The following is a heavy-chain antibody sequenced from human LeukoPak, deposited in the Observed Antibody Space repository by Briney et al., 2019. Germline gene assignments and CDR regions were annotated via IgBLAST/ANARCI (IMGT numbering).Heavy chain of an antibody. D-gene: IGHD6-19*01. V-gene: IGHV1-8*01. J-gene: IGHJ5*02. CDR3: ASSFYSSGWYRKGFDP. CDR1: GYAFTSYD. Sequence: GASVKVSCKASGYAFTSYDINWVRQATGQGLEWMGWMNPNSGNTGYAQKFQGRVTMTRNTSISTAYMELSSLRSEDTAVYYCASSFYSSGWYRKGFDPWGQGTLVTVSS. CDR2: MNPNSGNT.